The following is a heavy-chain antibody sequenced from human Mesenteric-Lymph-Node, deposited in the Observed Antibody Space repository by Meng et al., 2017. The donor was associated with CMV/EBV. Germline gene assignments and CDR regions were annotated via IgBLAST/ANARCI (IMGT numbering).Heavy chain of an antibody. J-gene: IGHJ5*02. CDR1: GGTFSSYA. D-gene: IGHD2-2*01. CDR3: ARGGCVTVSCHRNWLDP. V-gene: IGHV1-69*10. CDR2: IIPSVDIA. Sequence: SVKVSCKASGGTFSSYAISWVRQAPGQGLEWMGGIIPSVDIANYAQRFRGRVTITADKSTNTAYMELSSLKSEDTAVYYCARGGCVTVSCHRNWLDPWGQGTLVTVSS.